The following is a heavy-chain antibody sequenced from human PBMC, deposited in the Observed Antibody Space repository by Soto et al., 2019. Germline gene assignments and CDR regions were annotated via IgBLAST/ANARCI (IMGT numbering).Heavy chain of an antibody. V-gene: IGHV3-53*02. CDR2: MYSGGNT. CDR1: GFSVSDNY. D-gene: IGHD2-15*01. J-gene: IGHJ6*02. CDR3: AGDKRAEGGSGDYGMDV. Sequence: EVHLVETGGGLIQPGGSLRLSCAASGFSVSDNYMSWVRQAPGKGLEWVSVMYSGGNTVYADSVKGRFTINRHNYNNMLYLQMDNLRVEDSAKYYCAGDKRAEGGSGDYGMDVWGQGTTVTVSS.